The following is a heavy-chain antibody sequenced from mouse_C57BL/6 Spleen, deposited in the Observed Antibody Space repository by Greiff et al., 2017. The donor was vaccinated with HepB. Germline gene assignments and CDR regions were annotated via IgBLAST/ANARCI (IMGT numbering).Heavy chain of an antibody. CDR2: ISSGGSYT. Sequence: EVHLVESGGDLVKPGGSLKLSCAASGFTFSSYGMSWVRQTPDKRLEWVATISSGGSYTYYPDSVKGRFTISRDNAKNTLYLQMSSLKSEDTAMYYSARGNDYDGRAWFAYWGQGTLVTVSA. CDR1: GFTFSSYG. V-gene: IGHV5-6*01. D-gene: IGHD2-4*01. CDR3: ARGNDYDGRAWFAY. J-gene: IGHJ3*01.